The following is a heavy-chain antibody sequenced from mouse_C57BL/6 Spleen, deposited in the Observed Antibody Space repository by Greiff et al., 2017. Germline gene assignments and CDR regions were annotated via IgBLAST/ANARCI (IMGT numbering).Heavy chain of an antibody. CDR3: TANTTVIADWYFDV. CDR1: GYTFTSYW. Sequence: EVQLQQSGTVLARPGASVKMSCKTSGYTFTSYWMHWVKQRPGQGLEWIGAIDPGNSDTSYNQQFKGKAKLTAATSASTAYMELSSLTNGDSAVYYCTANTTVIADWYFDVWGTGTTVTVSS. V-gene: IGHV1-5*01. CDR2: IDPGNSDT. D-gene: IGHD1-1*01. J-gene: IGHJ1*03.